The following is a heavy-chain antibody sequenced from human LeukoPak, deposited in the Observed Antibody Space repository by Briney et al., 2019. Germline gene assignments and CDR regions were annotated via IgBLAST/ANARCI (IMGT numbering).Heavy chain of an antibody. V-gene: IGHV4-31*03. J-gene: IGHJ4*02. CDR2: IYYSGST. CDR1: GASISSGGYY. Sequence: SETLSLTCTVSGASISSGGYYWRWIRQHPGKGLEWIGYIYYSGSTYYNPSLKSRFTISVDTSKNQFSLKLSSVTAADTAVYYCARLSNYFDYWGQGTLVTVSS. CDR3: ARLSNYFDY.